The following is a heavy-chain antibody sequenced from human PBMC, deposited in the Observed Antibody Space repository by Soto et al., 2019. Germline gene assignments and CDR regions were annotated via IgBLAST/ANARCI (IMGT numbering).Heavy chain of an antibody. CDR1: GLTFSKFV. J-gene: IGHJ4*02. CDR2: ITGSGAGT. V-gene: IGHV3-23*01. D-gene: IGHD6-6*01. Sequence: EVQLLESGGGLVQPGGSLRLSCAASGLTFSKFVMTWVRQAPGKGLEWVSTITGSGAGTYYADSVKGRFTISRDNSKNTLFLQMSSMSAEDTALYYCAKSSAIRGSSSDYWGQGTLVTVSS. CDR3: AKSSAIRGSSSDY.